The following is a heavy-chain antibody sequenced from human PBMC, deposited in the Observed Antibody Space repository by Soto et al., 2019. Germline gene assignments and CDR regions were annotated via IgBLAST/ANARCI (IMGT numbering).Heavy chain of an antibody. Sequence: SETLSLTCAVYGASLSDNYCNWLRQPPGKGLEWIGEINHSGNTNYNPSLRSRVTISIDTSKNQLSLNLRSVSAADTAVYYCARGRGEFDAWGRGTPVTVSS. CDR2: INHSGNT. J-gene: IGHJ5*02. V-gene: IGHV4-34*01. D-gene: IGHD2-21*01. CDR1: GASLSDNY. CDR3: ARGRGEFDA.